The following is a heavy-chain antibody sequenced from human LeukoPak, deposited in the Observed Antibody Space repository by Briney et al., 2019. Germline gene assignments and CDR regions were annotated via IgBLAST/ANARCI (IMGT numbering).Heavy chain of an antibody. D-gene: IGHD1-14*01. V-gene: IGHV4-39*01. J-gene: IGHJ2*01. CDR2: VYHDGSA. Sequence: SETLSLTCTVSGGSISSSSYYWGWIRQPPGKGLEWIGEVYHDGSANYKPSLKSRVTISVDTSKNQFSLKLTSVTAADTAVYYCARRVGTRDWYFDLWGRGTLVTVSS. CDR3: ARRVGTRDWYFDL. CDR1: GGSISSSSYY.